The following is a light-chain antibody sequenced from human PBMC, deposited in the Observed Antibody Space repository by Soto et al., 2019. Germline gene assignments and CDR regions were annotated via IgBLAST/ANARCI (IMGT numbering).Light chain of an antibody. CDR3: QQEKSYPA. Sequence: DIQMTQSPSTLSASVGDRVTITCRASQSINDWLAWYQQKPGKAPKILISDASTLETRAPSRFSRSGSGTEFTLTISSLQPDYFATCYCQQEKSYPAFGQGTKLEIK. J-gene: IGKJ2*01. V-gene: IGKV1-5*01. CDR1: QSINDW. CDR2: DAS.